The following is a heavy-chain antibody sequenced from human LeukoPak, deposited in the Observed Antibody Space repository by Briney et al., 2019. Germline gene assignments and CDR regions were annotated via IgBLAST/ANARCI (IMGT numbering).Heavy chain of an antibody. D-gene: IGHD3-22*01. V-gene: IGHV3-21*01. CDR3: ARVAGYYDSSGYPYYFDY. CDR1: GFTFSSYS. J-gene: IGHJ4*02. CDR2: ISSSNSYI. Sequence: AGGSLRLSCAASGFTFSSYSMNWVRQAPGKGLEWVSSISSSNSYIYYADSVKGRFTISRDNAKNSLYLQMNSLRAEDTAVYYCARVAGYYDSSGYPYYFDYWGQGTLLTVSS.